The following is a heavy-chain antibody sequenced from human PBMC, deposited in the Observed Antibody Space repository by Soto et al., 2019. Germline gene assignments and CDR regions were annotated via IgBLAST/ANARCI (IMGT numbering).Heavy chain of an antibody. Sequence: SETLSLTCAVYGGSFSGDHWSWIRQPPGKGLEWIGEINHSGSTNNNPSLKSRVTISVDMSKKQISLKLNSVTAADTAVYYCARRYCSSTSCLAGFDPWGRGTLVTVSS. V-gene: IGHV4-34*01. CDR2: INHSGST. J-gene: IGHJ5*02. D-gene: IGHD2-2*01. CDR1: GGSFSGDH. CDR3: ARRYCSSTSCLAGFDP.